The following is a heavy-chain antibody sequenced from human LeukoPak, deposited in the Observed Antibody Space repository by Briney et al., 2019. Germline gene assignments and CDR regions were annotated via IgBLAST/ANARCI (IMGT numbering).Heavy chain of an antibody. J-gene: IGHJ5*02. CDR1: GFTFDDYA. V-gene: IGHV3-20*04. CDR3: ARFGWENYWFDP. Sequence: GGSLRLSCAASGFTFDDYAMHWVRQAPGKGLEWVSGINWNGGSTGYADSVKGRFTISRDNAKNSLYLQMNSLRAEDTALYYCARFGWENYWFDPWGQGTLVTVSS. CDR2: INWNGGST. D-gene: IGHD6-19*01.